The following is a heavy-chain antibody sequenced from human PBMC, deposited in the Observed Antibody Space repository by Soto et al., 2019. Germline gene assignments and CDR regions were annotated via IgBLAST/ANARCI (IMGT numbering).Heavy chain of an antibody. CDR3: ANPNWGSLHGY. D-gene: IGHD7-27*01. V-gene: IGHV3-23*01. CDR1: GFTFSSYA. J-gene: IGHJ4*02. CDR2: ISGSGGST. Sequence: EVQLLESGGGLVQPGGSLRLSCAASGFTFSSYAMSWVRQAPGKGLEWVSAISGSGGSTYYADSVKGRFTISRDNSKNTLYLQMNSRRAEDTAVYYCANPNWGSLHGYWGQGTLVTVSS.